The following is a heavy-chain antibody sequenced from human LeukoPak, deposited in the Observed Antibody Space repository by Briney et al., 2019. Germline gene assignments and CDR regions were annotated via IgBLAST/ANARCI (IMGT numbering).Heavy chain of an antibody. CDR1: GFTFSTHA. D-gene: IGHD2-8*01. J-gene: IGHJ3*01. CDR3: ARRGGSNGWGAFDV. Sequence: PGGSLRLSCAASGFTFSTHAMNWVRQAPGKGLEWVSNIGGSGESTYYADSVKGRFTISGDNSKNTVFLQMNSLSRDDTAVYYCARRGGSNGWGAFDVWGQGTTITVSS. CDR2: IGGSGEST. V-gene: IGHV3-23*01.